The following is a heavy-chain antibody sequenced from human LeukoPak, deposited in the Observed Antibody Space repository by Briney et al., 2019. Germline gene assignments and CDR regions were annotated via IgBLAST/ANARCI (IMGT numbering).Heavy chain of an antibody. J-gene: IGHJ4*02. Sequence: PGGSLRLSCAASGFTFSSYAMSWVRQAPGKGLEWVSAISGSGGSTYYADSVKGRFTISRDNSKNTLYLQMNSLRAEDTAVYYCAKDGSRTRAYSSSGGYWGQGTLVTVSS. CDR2: ISGSGGST. V-gene: IGHV3-23*01. CDR1: GFTFSSYA. D-gene: IGHD6-13*01. CDR3: AKDGSRTRAYSSSGGY.